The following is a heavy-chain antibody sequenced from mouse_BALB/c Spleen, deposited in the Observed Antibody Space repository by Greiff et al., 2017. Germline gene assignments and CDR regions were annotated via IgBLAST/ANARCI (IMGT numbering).Heavy chain of an antibody. J-gene: IGHJ4*01. CDR1: GFTFSSYG. CDR2: ISSGGSYT. Sequence: EVQLMESGGDLVKPGGSLKLSCAASGFTFSSYGMSWVRQTPDKRLEWVATISSGGSYTYYPDSVKGRFTISRDNAKNTLYLQMSSLKSEDTAMYNCASYDYEYDYAMDYWGQGTSVTVSS. D-gene: IGHD2-4*01. V-gene: IGHV5-6*01. CDR3: ASYDYEYDYAMDY.